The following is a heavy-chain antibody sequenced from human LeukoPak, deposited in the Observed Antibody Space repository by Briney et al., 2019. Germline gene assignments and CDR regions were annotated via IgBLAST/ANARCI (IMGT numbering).Heavy chain of an antibody. Sequence: GGSLRLSCAASGFTVSSNYMSWVRQAPGKGLEWVSVIYSGGSTYYADSVKGRFTISRDNSKNTLYLQMNSLRAEDTAVYYCAREEVRRYCSGGSCYNFNYYYYYMDVWGKGTTVTISS. CDR3: AREEVRRYCSGGSCYNFNYYYYYMDV. D-gene: IGHD2-15*01. V-gene: IGHV3-66*01. J-gene: IGHJ6*03. CDR1: GFTVSSNY. CDR2: IYSGGST.